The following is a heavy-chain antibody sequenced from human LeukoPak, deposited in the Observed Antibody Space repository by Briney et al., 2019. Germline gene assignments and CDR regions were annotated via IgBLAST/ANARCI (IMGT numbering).Heavy chain of an antibody. D-gene: IGHD4-17*01. CDR3: AKEYFDYGDYGVYYYYYGMDV. CDR1: GFTFSSYG. V-gene: IGHV3-30*18. Sequence: GGSLRLSCAASGFTFSSYGMHWVRQAPGKGLEWVAVISYDGSNKYYADSVKGRFTISRDNSKNTLYLQMNRLRAEDTAVYYCAKEYFDYGDYGVYYYYYGMDVWGQGTTVTVSS. J-gene: IGHJ6*02. CDR2: ISYDGSNK.